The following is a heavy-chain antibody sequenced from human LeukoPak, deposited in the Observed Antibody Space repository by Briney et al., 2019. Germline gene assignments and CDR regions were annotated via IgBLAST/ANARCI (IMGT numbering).Heavy chain of an antibody. CDR3: ARDCGYGSGSYWGLFDY. D-gene: IGHD3-10*01. V-gene: IGHV3-7*03. Sequence: GGSLRLSCAASGFTYSRYWMNWVRQAPGKGLEWVATIKEDGSETYYVDSVKGRFTISRDSAKNSLYLQMNSLRAEDTAVYYCARDCGYGSGSYWGLFDYWGQGTLVTVSS. CDR1: GFTYSRYW. CDR2: IKEDGSET. J-gene: IGHJ4*02.